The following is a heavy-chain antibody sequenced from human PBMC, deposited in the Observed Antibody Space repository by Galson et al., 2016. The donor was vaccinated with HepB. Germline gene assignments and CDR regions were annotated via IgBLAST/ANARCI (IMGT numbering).Heavy chain of an antibody. CDR3: ARSLGSGINHYYYYGLDV. D-gene: IGHD3-10*01. Sequence: TLSLTCAVSGVSISRGTHFYSWIRQHPGKGLEWIGYISHSGNTRNNPSLKGRVSMSVDTSKNEVSLKLDSLTDADTAVYFCARSLGSGINHYYYYGLDVWGQGTTVIVSS. J-gene: IGHJ6*02. CDR2: ISHSGNT. V-gene: IGHV4-31*11. CDR1: GVSISRGTHF.